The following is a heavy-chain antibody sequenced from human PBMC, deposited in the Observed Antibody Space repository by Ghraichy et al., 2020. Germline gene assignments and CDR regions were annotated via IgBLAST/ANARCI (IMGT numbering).Heavy chain of an antibody. Sequence: SQTLSLTCTVSGFSISSYYWSWIRQPPGKGLEWIGNIYYSGSTNNNPSLKSRVTISVDTSKNQFSLKLSSVTAADTAVYYCARCRNNWLGEAGYFDLWGRGTLVTVSS. CDR3: ARCRNNWLGEAGYFDL. J-gene: IGHJ2*01. CDR1: GFSISSYY. CDR2: IYYSGST. D-gene: IGHD3-10*01. V-gene: IGHV4-59*01.